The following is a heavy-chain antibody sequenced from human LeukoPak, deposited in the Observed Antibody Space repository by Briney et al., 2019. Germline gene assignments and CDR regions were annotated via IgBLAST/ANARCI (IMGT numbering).Heavy chain of an antibody. V-gene: IGHV4-34*01. CDR1: GGSFSGYY. Sequence: SETLSLTCAVYGGSFSGYYWSWLRQPPGKGLEWIGEINHSGSTNYNPSLKSRVTISVDTSKNQFSLKLSSVTAADTAVYYCARAVNCSGGSCYSGSVHGLDYWGQGTLVTVSS. CDR2: INHSGST. CDR3: ARAVNCSGGSCYSGSVHGLDY. J-gene: IGHJ4*02. D-gene: IGHD2-15*01.